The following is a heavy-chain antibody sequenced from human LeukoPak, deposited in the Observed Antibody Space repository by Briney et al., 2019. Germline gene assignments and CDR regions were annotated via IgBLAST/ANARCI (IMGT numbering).Heavy chain of an antibody. D-gene: IGHD1-1*01. CDR3: AREILEPGKTHGY. Sequence: GGSLRLSCAASGFTFSSYSMNWVRQVPGKGLVWVSRINNDGTATFFADSVKGRFTISRDNAKNTLYLQMDSLRAEDTAMYYCAREILEPGKTHGYWGQGTLVTVSS. J-gene: IGHJ4*02. CDR2: INNDGTAT. CDR1: GFTFSSYS. V-gene: IGHV3-74*01.